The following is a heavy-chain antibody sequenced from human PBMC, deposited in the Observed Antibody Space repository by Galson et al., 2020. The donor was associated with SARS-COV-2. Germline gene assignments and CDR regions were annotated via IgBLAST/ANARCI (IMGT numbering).Heavy chain of an antibody. D-gene: IGHD1-1*01. V-gene: IGHV6-1*01. CDR1: GDNGPSNRAA. Sequence: SETLSLTCAISGDNGPSNRAAWNWIRQSPSRGLEWLGRTYYRSKWNNDYAVSMKGRLIINADTSENQFSLQLDSVTPEDTAVYYCARDPSDWTFFDYWGQGTLVTVSS. J-gene: IGHJ4*02. CDR3: ARDPSDWTFFDY. CDR2: TYYRSKWNN.